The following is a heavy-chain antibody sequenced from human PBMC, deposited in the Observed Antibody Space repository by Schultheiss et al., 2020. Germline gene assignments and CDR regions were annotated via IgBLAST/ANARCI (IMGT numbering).Heavy chain of an antibody. Sequence: GSLRLSCAASGFTFSSYAMSWVRQAPGKGLEWVSSISGSGGSTDHADSVKGRFTISRDNANNLLYLQMNSLRSEDTAVYYCATATAAAGIFDYWGQGTLVTVSS. V-gene: IGHV3-23*01. D-gene: IGHD6-13*01. CDR1: GFTFSSYA. CDR2: ISGSGGST. J-gene: IGHJ4*02. CDR3: ATATAAAGIFDY.